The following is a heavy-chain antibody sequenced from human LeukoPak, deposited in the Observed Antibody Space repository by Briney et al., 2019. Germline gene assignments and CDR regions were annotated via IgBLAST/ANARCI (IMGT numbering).Heavy chain of an antibody. CDR1: GFTLSSYW. J-gene: IGHJ4*02. Sequence: GGSLRLSCAASGFTLSSYWMSWVRRAPGKGLEWVANIKQDGSETYYVDSVKGRFTISRDNAKNSLYLQMNSLRAEDTAVYYCARDSVGASEDYWGQGTLVTVSS. V-gene: IGHV3-7*01. D-gene: IGHD1-26*01. CDR2: IKQDGSET. CDR3: ARDSVGASEDY.